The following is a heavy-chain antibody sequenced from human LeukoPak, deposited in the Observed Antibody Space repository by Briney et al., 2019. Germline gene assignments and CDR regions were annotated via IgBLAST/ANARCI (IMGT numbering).Heavy chain of an antibody. CDR2: ISSYEGST. V-gene: IGHV3-64D*09. J-gene: IGHJ4*02. CDR1: GFTFSTYA. D-gene: IGHD6-19*01. CDR3: VPLPIAVAGTHLLDY. Sequence: GGSLRPSCSASGFTFSTYAMHWVCQAPGKGLEYVSAISSYEGSTYYADSVKGRFTISRDNSKNTLYLQMSSLRAEDTAVYYCVPLPIAVAGTHLLDYWGQGTLVTVSS.